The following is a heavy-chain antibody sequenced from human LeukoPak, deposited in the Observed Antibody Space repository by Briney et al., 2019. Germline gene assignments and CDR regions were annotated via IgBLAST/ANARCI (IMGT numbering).Heavy chain of an antibody. Sequence: ASVKVSCKASGYTFTSYYMHWVRQAPGQGLEWMGIINPSGGSTSYAQKFQGRVTMTRDMSTSTVYMELSSLRSDDTAVYYCAREGKEYLWGYYYYMDVWGKGTTVTVSS. CDR2: INPSGGST. CDR3: AREGKEYLWGYYYYMDV. V-gene: IGHV1-46*01. D-gene: IGHD3-3*01. J-gene: IGHJ6*03. CDR1: GYTFTSYY.